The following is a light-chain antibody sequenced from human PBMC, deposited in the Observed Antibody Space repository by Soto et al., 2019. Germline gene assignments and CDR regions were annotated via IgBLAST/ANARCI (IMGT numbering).Light chain of an antibody. J-gene: IGKJ5*01. CDR1: LNVNSY. Sequence: EIALTQSPGTLSLSPGERATLSCRASLNVNSYLAWYQQKPGQAPRLLIYDASNRAAGIPARFSGSGSGTDFTLTISSLEPEDFAIYYCQQRQYWPPITFGQGTRLEIK. CDR2: DAS. CDR3: QQRQYWPPIT. V-gene: IGKV3-11*01.